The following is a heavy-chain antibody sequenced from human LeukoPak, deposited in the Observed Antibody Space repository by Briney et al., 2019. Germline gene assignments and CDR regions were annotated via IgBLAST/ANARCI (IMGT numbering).Heavy chain of an antibody. J-gene: IGHJ4*02. Sequence: GGSLRLSCTASGFALSNYGMNWVRQAPGKGLEWVSYISSSSSTVNYADSVKGRFTISRDNSKNTLYLQMNSLRAEDTAVYYCAKGPAARPFDYWGQGTLVTVSS. CDR3: AKGPAARPFDY. D-gene: IGHD6-6*01. V-gene: IGHV3-48*01. CDR2: ISSSSSTV. CDR1: GFALSNYG.